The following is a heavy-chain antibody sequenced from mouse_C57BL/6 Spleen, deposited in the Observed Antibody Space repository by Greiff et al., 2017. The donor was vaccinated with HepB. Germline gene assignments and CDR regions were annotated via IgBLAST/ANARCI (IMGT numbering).Heavy chain of an antibody. CDR3: ARNSIFITTVVATWYFDV. CDR1: GFSLTSYA. J-gene: IGHJ1*03. D-gene: IGHD1-1*01. V-gene: IGHV2-9-1*01. CDR2: IWTGGGT. Sequence: VQLQESGPGLVAPSQSLSITCTVSGFSLTSYAISWVRQPPGKGLEWLGVIWTGGGTNYNSALKSRLSISKDNSKSQVFLKMNSLQTDDTARYYCARNSIFITTVVATWYFDVWGTGTTVTVSS.